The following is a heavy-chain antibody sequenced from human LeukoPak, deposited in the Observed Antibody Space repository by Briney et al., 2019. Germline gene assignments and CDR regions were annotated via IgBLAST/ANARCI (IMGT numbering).Heavy chain of an antibody. V-gene: IGHV1-2*02. CDR3: ARDWPGISLHFGL. CDR1: GFTFNAYY. D-gene: IGHD2-15*01. J-gene: IGHJ2*01. CDR2: INPNTGDT. Sequence: GASVKVSCKASGFTFNAYYIHWVRQAPGQGLEWMGWINPNTGDTNFAQKFQGRVAMTRDTSLSTAYMDLSRLTSDDTAVYYCARDWPGISLHFGLWGRGTLITVSS.